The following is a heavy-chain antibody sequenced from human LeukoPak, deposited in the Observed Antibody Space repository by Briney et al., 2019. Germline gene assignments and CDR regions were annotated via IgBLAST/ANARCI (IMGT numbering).Heavy chain of an antibody. J-gene: IGHJ4*02. V-gene: IGHV3-7*01. Sequence: GGSLRLSCAASGFIFTNYFMSWVRQAPGKGLEWVASIKHDGSEKYYVDSVWGRFTISRDNTMNSLYLQMSSLRAEDTAVYYCATDRGWRTSGYYLYYFEYWGQGTLVTYSS. CDR2: IKHDGSEK. CDR1: GFIFTNYF. D-gene: IGHD3-3*01. CDR3: ATDRGWRTSGYYLYYFEY.